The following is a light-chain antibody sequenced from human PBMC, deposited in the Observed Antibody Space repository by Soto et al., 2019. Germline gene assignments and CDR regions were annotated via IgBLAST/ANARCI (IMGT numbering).Light chain of an antibody. CDR2: GAS. V-gene: IGKV3-20*01. CDR1: QSVSSSY. Sequence: EIVLTQSPGTLSLSPGERATLSCRASQSVSSSYLAWYQQKPGQAPRLLIYGASSRATGIPDRFSGSGSGTDFTLTLSRLEPEAFAVYYCQQYGSSPPYTFGQGTKLEIK. J-gene: IGKJ2*01. CDR3: QQYGSSPPYT.